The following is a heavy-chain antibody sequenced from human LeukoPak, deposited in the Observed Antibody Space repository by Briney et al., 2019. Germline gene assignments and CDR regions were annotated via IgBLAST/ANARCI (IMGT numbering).Heavy chain of an antibody. CDR3: ARDKYSSSWAEYYFDY. Sequence: GGSLRLSCAASGFTFSSYWMSCVRQAPGKGLEWVANIKQDGSEKYYVDSVKGRFTISRDNAKNSLYLQMNSLRAEDTAVYYCARDKYSSSWAEYYFDYWGQGTLVTVSS. D-gene: IGHD6-13*01. V-gene: IGHV3-7*01. CDR1: GFTFSSYW. CDR2: IKQDGSEK. J-gene: IGHJ4*02.